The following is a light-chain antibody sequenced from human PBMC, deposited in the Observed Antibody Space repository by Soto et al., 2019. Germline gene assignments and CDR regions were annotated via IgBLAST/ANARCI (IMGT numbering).Light chain of an antibody. CDR2: GVS. CDR1: QSVGSTF. Sequence: EIVLTQSPGTLSLSPGERATLSCRASQSVGSTFLAWYQQKPGQAPRLLIYGVSTRATGIPDRFSGSWSGTDFTLSISTLEPEDFAVYYCGQFVSSPPRTFGQGTKVEIK. CDR3: GQFVSSPPRT. J-gene: IGKJ1*01. V-gene: IGKV3-20*01.